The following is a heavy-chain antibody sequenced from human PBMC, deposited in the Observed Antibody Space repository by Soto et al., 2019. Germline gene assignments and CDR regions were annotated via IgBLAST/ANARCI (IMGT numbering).Heavy chain of an antibody. CDR2: ISAYNGNT. CDR1: GYTFTSYV. D-gene: IGHD2-15*01. Sequence: QVQLVQSGAEVKKPGASVKVSCKASGYTFTSYVISWVRQAPGQGLEWMGGISAYNGNTKYAQKLQGRVTMTTDTSTGTAYMERRSLRSEDTSVYYCVVTAQPFFFDYWGQGTLVTVSS. J-gene: IGHJ4*02. V-gene: IGHV1-18*01. CDR3: VVTAQPFFFDY.